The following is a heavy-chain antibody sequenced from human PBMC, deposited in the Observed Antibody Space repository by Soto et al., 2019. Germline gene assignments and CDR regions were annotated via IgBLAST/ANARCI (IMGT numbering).Heavy chain of an antibody. D-gene: IGHD1-26*01. CDR3: ARAQGGSYYDYNYYGMDV. CDR2: INAYNANT. V-gene: IGHV1-18*01. CDR1: GYTFTDYG. J-gene: IGHJ6*02. Sequence: QVQLVQSGAEVKKPGASVKVSCTASGYTFTDYGIDWVRQAPGQGLEWMGWINAYNANTNYAQKLQGRVTIATDTSTSTAYMELRSLRSDDTAVYYCARAQGGSYYDYNYYGMDVWGQGTTVTVSS.